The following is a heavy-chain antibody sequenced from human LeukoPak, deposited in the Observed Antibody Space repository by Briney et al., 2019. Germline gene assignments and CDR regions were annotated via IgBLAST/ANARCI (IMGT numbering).Heavy chain of an antibody. V-gene: IGHV4-39*01. CDR1: GGSISSSTYY. CDR2: IYYSGST. CDR3: ARLTMVRGAPDAFDI. D-gene: IGHD3-10*01. Sequence: TSETLSLTCTVSGGSISSSTYYWGWIRQPPGKGLEWIGSIYYSGSTYYNPSLKTRVTISVDTSKNQFSLKLSSVPAADTALYYCARLTMVRGAPDAFDIWGQGTMVTVSS. J-gene: IGHJ3*02.